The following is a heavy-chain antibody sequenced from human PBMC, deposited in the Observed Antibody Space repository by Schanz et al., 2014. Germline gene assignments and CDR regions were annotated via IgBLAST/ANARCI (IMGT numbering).Heavy chain of an antibody. CDR1: GFTFSAYA. CDR2: ISASGGTT. Sequence: EVQLAESGGGLVQPGGSLRLSCAASGFTFSAYAMTWVRQIPGKGLEWVSAISASGGTTYYADSVKGRFTISRDNSKNTLYLQMNSLRAEDTAVYYCAKGRFGELSAFDIWGQGTMVTVSS. V-gene: IGHV3-23*04. CDR3: AKGRFGELSAFDI. J-gene: IGHJ3*02. D-gene: IGHD3-10*01.